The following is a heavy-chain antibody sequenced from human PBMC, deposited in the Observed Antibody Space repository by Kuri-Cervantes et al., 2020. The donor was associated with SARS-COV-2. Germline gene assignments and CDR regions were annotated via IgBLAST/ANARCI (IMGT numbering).Heavy chain of an antibody. Sequence: SETLSLTCAVYGGSFSGYYWSWIRQPPGKGLEWIGEINHSGSTNYNPSPKSRVTISVETSKNQFSLKLSSVTAADTAVYYCAGGVGAAVAGTLITIYYYYGMDVWGQGTTVTVSS. D-gene: IGHD6-19*01. CDR3: AGGVGAAVAGTLITIYYYYGMDV. CDR1: GGSFSGYY. V-gene: IGHV4-34*01. CDR2: INHSGST. J-gene: IGHJ6*02.